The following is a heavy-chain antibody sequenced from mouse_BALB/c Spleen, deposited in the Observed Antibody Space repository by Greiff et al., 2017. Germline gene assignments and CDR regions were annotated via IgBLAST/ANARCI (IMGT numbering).Heavy chain of an antibody. V-gene: IGHV2-9*02. CDR3: ARVYDGYPHWYFDV. Sequence: VKLVESGPGLVAPSQSLSITCTVSGFSLTSYGVHWVRQPPGKGLEWLGVIWAGGSTNYNSALMSRLSISKDNSKSQVFLKMNSLQTDDTAMYYCARVYDGYPHWYFDVWGAGTTVTVSS. D-gene: IGHD2-3*01. CDR1: GFSLTSYG. CDR2: IWAGGST. J-gene: IGHJ1*01.